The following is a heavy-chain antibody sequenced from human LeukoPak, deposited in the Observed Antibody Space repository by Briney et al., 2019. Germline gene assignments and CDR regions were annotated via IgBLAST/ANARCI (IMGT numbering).Heavy chain of an antibody. Sequence: SGGSLRLSCAASGFNIEDYAMHWVRQAPGKGLEWVSGISWNSGRIGYADSVKGRFTISRDSAKNSLYLQMNSLRAEDTALYYCAKSLRYFDWLSYAFDYWGQGTLVTVSS. CDR1: GFNIEDYA. CDR2: ISWNSGRI. CDR3: AKSLRYFDWLSYAFDY. D-gene: IGHD3-9*01. J-gene: IGHJ4*02. V-gene: IGHV3-9*01.